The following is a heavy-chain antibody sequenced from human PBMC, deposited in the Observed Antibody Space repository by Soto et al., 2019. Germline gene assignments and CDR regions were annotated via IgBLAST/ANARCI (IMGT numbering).Heavy chain of an antibody. CDR1: GFTFSDSS. CDR2: ISSSGSYI. Sequence: GGSLRLSCAASGFTFSDSSMNWVRQAPGKGLEWVSSISSSGSYIYYADSLKGRFTISRDNAKNSLYLQMESLRAEDTAVYYCASEYYWGQGP. CDR3: ASEYY. V-gene: IGHV3-21*06. J-gene: IGHJ4*02.